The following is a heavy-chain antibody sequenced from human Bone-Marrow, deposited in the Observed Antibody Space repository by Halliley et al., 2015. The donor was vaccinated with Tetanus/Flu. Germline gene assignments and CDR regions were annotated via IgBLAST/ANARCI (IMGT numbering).Heavy chain of an antibody. CDR3: ARCPFMGATWIGY. V-gene: IGHV3-33*01. Sequence: SLRLSCAASGFTFSSFGLHWVRQAPGKGLEWVANIYYDGNNKYYADSVKGRFTISRDNSKNTLYLQMNSLRAEDTAVYYCARCPFMGATWIGYWGQGTLVTVSS. CDR1: GFTFSSFG. J-gene: IGHJ4*02. D-gene: IGHD1-26*01. CDR2: IYYDGNNK.